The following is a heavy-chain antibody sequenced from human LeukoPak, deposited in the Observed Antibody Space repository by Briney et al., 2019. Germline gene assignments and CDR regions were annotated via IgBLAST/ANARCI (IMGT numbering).Heavy chain of an antibody. Sequence: GGSLRLSCAASGFTVSSNYMSWVRQAPGKGLEWVSVIYSGGSTYYADSVRGRFTISRDNSKSTLYFQMNSLRAEDTAVYYCARAYSGSGRAGAFDIWGQGTMVTVSS. CDR2: IYSGGST. J-gene: IGHJ3*02. D-gene: IGHD1-26*01. V-gene: IGHV3-53*01. CDR1: GFTVSSNY. CDR3: ARAYSGSGRAGAFDI.